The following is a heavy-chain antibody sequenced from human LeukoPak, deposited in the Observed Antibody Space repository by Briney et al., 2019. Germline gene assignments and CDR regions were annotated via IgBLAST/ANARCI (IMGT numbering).Heavy chain of an antibody. Sequence: PGGSLRLSCAASGFTFSSYAMHWVRQAPGKGLEWVSSISSSSSYIYYADSVKGRFTISRDNAKNSLYLQMNSLRAEDTAVYYCARDMVDYESVYYYYGMDVWGQGTTVTVSS. CDR1: GFTFSSYA. V-gene: IGHV3-21*01. J-gene: IGHJ6*02. CDR2: ISSSSSYI. D-gene: IGHD4-17*01. CDR3: ARDMVDYESVYYYYGMDV.